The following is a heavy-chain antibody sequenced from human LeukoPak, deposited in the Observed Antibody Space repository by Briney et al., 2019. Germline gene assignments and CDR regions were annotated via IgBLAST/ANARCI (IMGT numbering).Heavy chain of an antibody. D-gene: IGHD3-22*01. CDR2: ISAYNGNT. Sequence: ASVTVSCKASGYTFTSYGISWVRQAPGQGLEWMGWISAYNGNTNYAQKLQGRVTMTTDTSTSTAYMELRSLRSDDTAVYYCARDYYDSSGYYPDDAFDIWGQGTMVTVSS. CDR1: GYTFTSYG. V-gene: IGHV1-18*01. CDR3: ARDYYDSSGYYPDDAFDI. J-gene: IGHJ3*02.